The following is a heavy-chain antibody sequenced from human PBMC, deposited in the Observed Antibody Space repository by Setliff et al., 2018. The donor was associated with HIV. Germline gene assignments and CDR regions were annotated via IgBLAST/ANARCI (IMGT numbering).Heavy chain of an antibody. Sequence: ASVKVSCKASGYKFTDYYMPWVRQAPGQGLEWMGRINPDSGGANYAQKFQGRVTMTRDTSISTAYMELSSLRSDDTAVYYCARDDRAVATILWGQGTLVTVSS. J-gene: IGHJ4*02. CDR2: INPDSGGA. CDR1: GYKFTDYY. V-gene: IGHV1-2*06. D-gene: IGHD5-12*01. CDR3: ARDDRAVATIL.